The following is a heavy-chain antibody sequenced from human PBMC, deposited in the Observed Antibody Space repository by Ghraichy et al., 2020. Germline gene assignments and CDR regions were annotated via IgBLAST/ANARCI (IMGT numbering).Heavy chain of an antibody. J-gene: IGHJ4*02. D-gene: IGHD5-12*01. CDR3: ARERPPYSGYDYGVDY. V-gene: IGHV1-2*02. CDR1: GSTFTDYY. Sequence: ASVKVSCKASGSTFTDYYMHWVRQAPGQGLEWMGWINPNSGGTNYAQKFQGRVTMTRDTSITTAYMELSRLRSDDTAVYYCARERPPYSGYDYGVDYWGQGTLVTVSS. CDR2: INPNSGGT.